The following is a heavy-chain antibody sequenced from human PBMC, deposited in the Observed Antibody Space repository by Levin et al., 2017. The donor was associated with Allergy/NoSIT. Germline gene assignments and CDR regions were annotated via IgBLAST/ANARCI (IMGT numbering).Heavy chain of an antibody. CDR1: GFTFGDYA. Sequence: GESLKISCTASGFTFGDYAMSWFRQAPGKGLEWVGFIRSKAYGGTTEYAASVKGRFTISRDDSKSIAYLQMNSLKTEDTAVYYCGPGTRGVIKGWFDPWGQGTLVTVSS. CDR3: GPGTRGVIKGWFDP. J-gene: IGHJ5*02. CDR2: IRSKAYGGTT. D-gene: IGHD3-10*01. V-gene: IGHV3-49*03.